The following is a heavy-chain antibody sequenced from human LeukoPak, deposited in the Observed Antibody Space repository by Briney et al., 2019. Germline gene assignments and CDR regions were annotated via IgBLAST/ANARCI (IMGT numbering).Heavy chain of an antibody. J-gene: IGHJ1*01. CDR2: IYHSGST. Sequence: SETLSLTCAVSGYSISSGYYWGWIRQPPGKGLEWIGSIYHSGSTYYNPSLKSRVTISVDTSKNQFSLKLSSVTAADTAVYYCARSVIAVVPAAALSFQHWGQGTLVTVSS. V-gene: IGHV4-38-2*01. D-gene: IGHD2-2*01. CDR1: GYSISSGYY. CDR3: ARSVIAVVPAAALSFQH.